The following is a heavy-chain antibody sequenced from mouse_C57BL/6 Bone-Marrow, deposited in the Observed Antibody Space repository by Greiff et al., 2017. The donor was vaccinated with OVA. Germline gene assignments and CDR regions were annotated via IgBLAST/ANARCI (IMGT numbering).Heavy chain of an antibody. V-gene: IGHV14-2*01. J-gene: IGHJ2*01. CDR1: GFNIKDYY. CDR3: ARGDFDY. Sequence: EVQLQESGAELVKPGASVKLSCTASGFNIKDYYMHWVKQRTEQGLEWIGRIDPEDGETKYAPKFQGKATLTADTSSNTAYLPLSILTSEDTAVYYCARGDFDYWCQGTTLTVSS. CDR2: IDPEDGET.